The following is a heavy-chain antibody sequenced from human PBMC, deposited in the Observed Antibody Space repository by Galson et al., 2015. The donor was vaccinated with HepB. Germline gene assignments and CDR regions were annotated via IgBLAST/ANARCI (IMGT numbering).Heavy chain of an antibody. Sequence: LSLTCTVSGGSISSGSYYWSWIRQPAGKGLEWIGRIYTSGSTNYNPSLKSRVTMSVDTSKNQFSLKLSSVTAADTAVYYCARVWVVGIYYFDYWGQGTLVTVSS. CDR3: ARVWVVGIYYFDY. CDR2: IYTSGST. V-gene: IGHV4-61*02. D-gene: IGHD2-21*01. J-gene: IGHJ4*02. CDR1: GGSISSGSYY.